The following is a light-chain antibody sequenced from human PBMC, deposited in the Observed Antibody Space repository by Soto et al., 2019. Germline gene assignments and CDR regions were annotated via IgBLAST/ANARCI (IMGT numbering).Light chain of an antibody. CDR2: DAS. Sequence: DIVLTQSPATLSLSPGERATPSCRASQSVSSYLAWYKKKPGQAPRLLIYDASNRATGIPARFSGSGSGTDFTLTISSLEPEDFAVYDGQQRSNWPITFGQGTRLEIK. CDR3: QQRSNWPIT. J-gene: IGKJ5*01. V-gene: IGKV3-11*01. CDR1: QSVSSY.